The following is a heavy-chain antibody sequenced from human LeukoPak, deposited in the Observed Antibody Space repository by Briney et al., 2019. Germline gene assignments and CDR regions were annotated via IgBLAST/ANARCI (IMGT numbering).Heavy chain of an antibody. D-gene: IGHD3-22*01. CDR1: GGSFSSSTYY. J-gene: IGHJ4*02. V-gene: IGHV4-39*01. Sequence: SETLSLTCTVSGGSFSSSTYYWGWIRQPPGKGLEWIGSMYYSGSTYSNQSLKSRVTMSVDTSKNQFSLKLTSVTAADTAVYYCARQCYDTSGYYPWYFDYWAQGTLVTVSS. CDR2: MYYSGST. CDR3: ARQCYDTSGYYPWYFDY.